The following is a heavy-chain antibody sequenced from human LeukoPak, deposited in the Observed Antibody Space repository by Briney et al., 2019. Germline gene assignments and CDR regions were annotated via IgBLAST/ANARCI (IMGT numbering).Heavy chain of an antibody. CDR1: GLTFSSYG. Sequence: GGSLRLSCAASGLTFSSYGMHWVRQAPGKGLEWVAFIRYDGSNKYYADSVKGRFTISRDNSKNTLYLQMNSLRAEDTAVYYCAKDRGSSGSFFDYWGQGTLVTVSS. D-gene: IGHD6-19*01. CDR3: AKDRGSSGSFFDY. J-gene: IGHJ4*02. CDR2: IRYDGSNK. V-gene: IGHV3-30*02.